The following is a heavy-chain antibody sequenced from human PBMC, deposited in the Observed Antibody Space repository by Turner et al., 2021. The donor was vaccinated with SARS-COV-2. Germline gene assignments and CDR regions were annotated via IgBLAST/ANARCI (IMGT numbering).Heavy chain of an antibody. Sequence: QVQLQESGPGLVKPSQTLSLTSTVSGGSISSGSYYWSWIRQPAGKGLEWIGRIYTSGSTNYNPSLKSRVTISVDTSKNQFSLKLSSVTAADTAVYYCARDQGFLLEWEISYYYYMDVWGKGTTVTVSS. CDR3: ARDQGFLLEWEISYYYYMDV. CDR1: GGSISSGSYY. CDR2: IYTSGST. V-gene: IGHV4-61*02. J-gene: IGHJ6*03. D-gene: IGHD3-3*01.